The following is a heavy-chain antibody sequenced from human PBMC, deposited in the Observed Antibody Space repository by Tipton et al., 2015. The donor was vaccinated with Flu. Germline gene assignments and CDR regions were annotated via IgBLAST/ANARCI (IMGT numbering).Heavy chain of an antibody. CDR1: GGSITTYY. V-gene: IGHV4-59*08. J-gene: IGHJ3*02. CDR2: IYDSGST. CDR3: ARRDYYILTGSRAFDI. D-gene: IGHD3-9*01. Sequence: TLSLTCTVSGGSITTYYWSWIRQSPGKGLEWIGYIYDSGSTNYNPSLKSRVTISVDTSKNQFSLKLTSVTAADTAVYYCARRDYYILTGSRAFDIWGQGTMVTVSP.